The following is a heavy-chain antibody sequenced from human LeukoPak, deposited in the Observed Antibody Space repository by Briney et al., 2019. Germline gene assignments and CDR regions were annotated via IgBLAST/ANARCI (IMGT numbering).Heavy chain of an antibody. V-gene: IGHV4-31*02. Sequence: LRLSCAASGFTFSSYAMSWVRQAPGKGLECIGYIYYSGSTYYNPSLKSRVTISVDTSKNQFSLKLSSVTAADTAVYYCARGSYVGPTSGYFDYWGQGTLVTVSS. J-gene: IGHJ4*02. CDR3: ARGSYVGPTSGYFDY. CDR1: GFTFSSYA. CDR2: IYYSGST. D-gene: IGHD1-26*01.